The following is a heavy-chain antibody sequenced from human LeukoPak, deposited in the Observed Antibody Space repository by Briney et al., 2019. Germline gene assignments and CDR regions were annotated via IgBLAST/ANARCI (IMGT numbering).Heavy chain of an antibody. CDR1: GSSVNSDQY. V-gene: IGHV4-38-2*01. J-gene: IGHJ3*02. CDR2: VHQTGSP. D-gene: IGHD3-16*02. Sequence: PSETLSLTCDVSGSSVNSDQYWGWMRHSPGAGLEWIGSVHQTGSPYYNPSLGSRVSLSIDSTKNSFSLRLTFVAAADTAVYYCAMLRLGELSLLANAYDIWGQGTMVIVSS. CDR3: AMLRLGELSLLANAYDI.